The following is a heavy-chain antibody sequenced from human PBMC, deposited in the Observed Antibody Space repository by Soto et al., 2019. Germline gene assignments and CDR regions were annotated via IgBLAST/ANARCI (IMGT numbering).Heavy chain of an antibody. V-gene: IGHV3-21*01. D-gene: IGHD2-15*01. CDR2: ISSSSSYI. CDR3: ARDLTEDIVVVVAATKDWYFDL. Sequence: VQLVESGGGLVKPGGSLRLSCAASGFTFSSYSMNWVRQAPGKGLEWVSSISSSSSYIYYADSVKGRFTISRDNAKNSLYLQMNSLRAEDTAVYYCARDLTEDIVVVVAATKDWYFDLWGRGTLVTVSS. J-gene: IGHJ2*01. CDR1: GFTFSSYS.